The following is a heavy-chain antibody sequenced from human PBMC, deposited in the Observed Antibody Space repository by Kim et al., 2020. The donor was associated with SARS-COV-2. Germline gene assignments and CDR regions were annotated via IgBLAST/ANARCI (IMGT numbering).Heavy chain of an antibody. J-gene: IGHJ5*02. V-gene: IGHV1-3*01. CDR1: GYTFTSYA. Sequence: ASVKVSCKASGYTFTSYAMHWVRQAPGQRLEWMGWINAGNGNTKYSQKFQGRVTITRDTSASTAYMELSSLRSEDTAVYYCARVFRVSTMVRGRTVDNWFDPWGQGTLVTVSS. CDR3: ARVFRVSTMVRGRTVDNWFDP. CDR2: INAGNGNT. D-gene: IGHD3-10*01.